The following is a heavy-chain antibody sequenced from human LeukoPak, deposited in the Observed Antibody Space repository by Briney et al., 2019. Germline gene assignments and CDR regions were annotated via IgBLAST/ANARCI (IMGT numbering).Heavy chain of an antibody. CDR1: GYTFTSYG. V-gene: IGHV1-18*04. CDR2: ISAYNGNT. D-gene: IGHD6-19*01. J-gene: IGHJ3*02. CDR3: ARHQWPMPLDDFDI. Sequence: ASVKVSCKASGYTFTSYGISWVRQAPGQGLEWMGWISAYNGNTNYAQKLQGRVTMTTDTSTSTAYMELRSLRSDDTAVYDCARHQWPMPLDDFDIWGQGTMVTVSS.